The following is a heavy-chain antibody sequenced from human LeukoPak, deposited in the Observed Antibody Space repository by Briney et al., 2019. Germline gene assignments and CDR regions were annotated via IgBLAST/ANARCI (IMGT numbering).Heavy chain of an antibody. J-gene: IGHJ6*02. CDR3: ARAAILYSSSPRWVSYGMDV. CDR1: GGSISSGGYY. CDR2: IYYSGST. D-gene: IGHD6-13*01. V-gene: IGHV4-31*03. Sequence: PSQTLSLTCTVSGGSISSGGYYWSWIRQHPGKSLEWIGYIYYSGSTYYNPSLKSRVTISVDTSKNQFSLKLSSVTAADTAVYYCARAAILYSSSPRWVSYGMDVWGQGTTVTVSS.